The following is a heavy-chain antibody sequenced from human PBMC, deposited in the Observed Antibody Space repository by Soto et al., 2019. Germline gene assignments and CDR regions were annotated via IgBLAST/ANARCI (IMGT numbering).Heavy chain of an antibody. CDR2: FYYSGST. D-gene: IGHD3-10*01. CDR3: ASWVHPGGWFDP. CDR1: GGSISSYY. J-gene: IGHJ5*02. V-gene: IGHV4-59*01. Sequence: SETLSLTCTVSGGSISSYYWSWIRQPPGKGLEWIGYFYYSGSTNYNPSLKSRVTISVDTSKNQFSLKLSSVTAADTAVYYCASWVHPGGWFDPWGQGTLVTVSS.